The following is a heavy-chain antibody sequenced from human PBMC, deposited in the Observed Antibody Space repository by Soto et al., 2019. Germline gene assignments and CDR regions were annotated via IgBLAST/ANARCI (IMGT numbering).Heavy chain of an antibody. J-gene: IGHJ3*02. CDR2: INSDGSST. V-gene: IGHV3-74*01. CDR1: GFTFSSYW. Sequence: AASGFTFSSYWMHWVRQAPGKGLVWVSRINSDGSSTSYADSVKGRFTISRDNAKNTLYLQMNSLRAEDTAVYYCARPRQRITIFGVVIKGGAFDIWGQGTMVTVSS. CDR3: ARPRQRITIFGVVIKGGAFDI. D-gene: IGHD3-3*01.